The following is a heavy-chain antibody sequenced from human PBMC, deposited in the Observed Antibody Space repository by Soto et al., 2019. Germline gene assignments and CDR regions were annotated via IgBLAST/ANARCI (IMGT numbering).Heavy chain of an antibody. CDR2: INHSGST. V-gene: IGHV4-34*01. Sequence: SETLSLTCAVYGGSFSGYYWSWIRQHPGKGLEWIGEINHSGSTNYNPSLKSRVTISVDTSKNQFSLKLSSVTAADTAVYYCARGQVLRFLEWPNHDAFDIWGQGTMVTVSS. CDR1: GGSFSGYY. CDR3: ARGQVLRFLEWPNHDAFDI. J-gene: IGHJ3*02. D-gene: IGHD3-3*01.